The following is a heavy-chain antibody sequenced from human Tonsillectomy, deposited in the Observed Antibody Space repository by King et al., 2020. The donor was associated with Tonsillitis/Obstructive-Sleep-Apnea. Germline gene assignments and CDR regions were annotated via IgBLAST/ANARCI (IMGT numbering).Heavy chain of an antibody. CDR1: GFTFSNYN. J-gene: IGHJ4*02. V-gene: IGHV3-48*02. Sequence: VQLVESGGRLVQPGGSLRLSCAASGFTFSNYNMNWVRQAPWMGLEWVSYITISGSNIYYADSVKGRFTISRDNAKNSLYLQMNSLREEDRALYYCAKVWVKIGGWGCWGQGTLVSVSS. D-gene: IGHD1-26*01. CDR3: AKVWVKIGGWGC. CDR2: ITISGSNI.